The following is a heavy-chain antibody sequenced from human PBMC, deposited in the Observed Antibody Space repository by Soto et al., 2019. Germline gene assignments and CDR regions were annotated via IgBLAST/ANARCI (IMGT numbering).Heavy chain of an antibody. J-gene: IGHJ4*02. D-gene: IGHD3-9*01. CDR1: GGSISSSSYY. Sequence: SETLSLTCTVSGGSISSSSYYWGWIRQPPGKGLEWIGTIYYSGSTYYNPSLKGRVTISVDTSKNQFSLKLSSVTAADTAVYYCARLLDGLHFDYWGQGTLVTVSS. CDR2: IYYSGST. CDR3: ARLLDGLHFDY. V-gene: IGHV4-39*01.